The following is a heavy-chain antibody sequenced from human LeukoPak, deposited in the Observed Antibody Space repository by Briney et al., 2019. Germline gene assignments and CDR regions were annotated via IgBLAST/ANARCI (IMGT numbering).Heavy chain of an antibody. Sequence: GGSLRLSCAASEFTFSSYAMSWVRQAPGKGLEWVSAISGSGGSTYYADSVKGRFTISRDNSKNTLYLQMNSLRAEDTAVYYCAKALSEWELLNFDYWGQGTLVNVSS. CDR2: ISGSGGST. D-gene: IGHD1-26*01. J-gene: IGHJ4*02. CDR1: EFTFSSYA. V-gene: IGHV3-23*01. CDR3: AKALSEWELLNFDY.